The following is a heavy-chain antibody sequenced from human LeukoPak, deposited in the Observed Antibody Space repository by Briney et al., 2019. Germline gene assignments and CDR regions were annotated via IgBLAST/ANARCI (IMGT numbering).Heavy chain of an antibody. Sequence: SETLSLTCTVSGGSISSHYWSWIRQPPGKGLEWIGDIYYSGSTNHNPSLKSRVTISVDTSKNQFSLKLSSVTAADTAVYYCARGALDYYFDYWGQGTLVTVSS. V-gene: IGHV4-59*11. CDR3: ARGALDYYFDY. CDR1: GGSISSHY. J-gene: IGHJ4*02. D-gene: IGHD3/OR15-3a*01. CDR2: IYYSGST.